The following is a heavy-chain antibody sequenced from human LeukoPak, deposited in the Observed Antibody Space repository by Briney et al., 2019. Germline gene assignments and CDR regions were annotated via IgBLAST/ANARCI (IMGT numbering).Heavy chain of an antibody. CDR2: IYRSGNT. V-gene: IGHV4-38-2*02. Sequence: PSETLSLTCAVSGFSISSGYYWGWIRQPPGKGLEYIGSIYRSGNTYYNPSLKSRVTISVDTSKNQFFLKLSSVTAADTAVYYRARDWVVTSYWYFDLWGRGTLVTVSS. CDR1: GFSISSGYY. CDR3: ARDWVVTSYWYFDL. J-gene: IGHJ2*01. D-gene: IGHD2-21*02.